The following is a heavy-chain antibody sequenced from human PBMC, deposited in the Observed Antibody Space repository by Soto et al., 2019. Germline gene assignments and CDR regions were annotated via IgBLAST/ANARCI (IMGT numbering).Heavy chain of an antibody. V-gene: IGHV4-39*01. CDR2: IYYSGST. CDR3: ARLSHCGGDCYGEGNWFDP. J-gene: IGHJ5*02. Sequence: SETLSLTCTVSGGSISSSSYYWGWIRQPPGKGLEWIGSIYYSGSTYYNPSLKSRVTISVDTSKNQFSLKLSSVTAADTAVYYCARLSHCGGDCYGEGNWFDPWGQGTLVTVS. CDR1: GGSISSSSYY. D-gene: IGHD2-21*02.